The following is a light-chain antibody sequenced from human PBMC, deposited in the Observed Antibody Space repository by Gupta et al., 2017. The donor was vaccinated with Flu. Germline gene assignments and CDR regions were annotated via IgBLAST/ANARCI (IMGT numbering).Light chain of an antibody. CDR3: QSSDNSLSGSV. J-gene: IGLJ3*02. Sequence: SVLPQPPSLSEAPGQRVALHCTVSSSNIGAGFDVNWYQQLPGTAPKLLIYGKANRPSGVPDRFSGSKSGTSASLASTGLQAEDEADYYFQSSDNSLSGSVFGGGTKLTVL. CDR1: SSNIGAGFD. V-gene: IGLV1-40*01. CDR2: GKA.